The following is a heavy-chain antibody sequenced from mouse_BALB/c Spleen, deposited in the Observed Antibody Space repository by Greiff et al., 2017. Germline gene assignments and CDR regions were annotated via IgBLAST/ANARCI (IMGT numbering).Heavy chain of an antibody. Sequence: VQLQQSGAELAKPGASVKMSCKASGYTFTSYWMHWVKQRPGQGLEWIGYVNPSTGYTEYNQKFKDKATLTADKSSSPAYMQLSSLTSEDSAVYYCARLPYAMDYWGQGTSVTVSS. CDR3: ARLPYAMDY. V-gene: IGHV1-7*01. CDR1: GYTFTSYW. D-gene: IGHD5-1*01. J-gene: IGHJ4*01. CDR2: VNPSTGYT.